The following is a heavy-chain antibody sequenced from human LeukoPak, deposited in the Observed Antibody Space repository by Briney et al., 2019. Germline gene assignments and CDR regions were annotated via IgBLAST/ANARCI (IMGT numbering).Heavy chain of an antibody. CDR2: IYDSGAT. D-gene: IGHD1-1*01. J-gene: IGHJ5*02. CDR3: ARHFDGPHPEGNSRLKWFDP. V-gene: IGHV4-59*08. Sequence: SETLSLTCTVSGASISSYYWSSIRQPPGKGLEWIGCIYDSGATYNNPSLKSRVTISMDPSKNQLSLKLSSVTAADTTVFYCARHFDGPHPEGNSRLKWFDPWGQGTLATVSS. CDR1: GASISSYY.